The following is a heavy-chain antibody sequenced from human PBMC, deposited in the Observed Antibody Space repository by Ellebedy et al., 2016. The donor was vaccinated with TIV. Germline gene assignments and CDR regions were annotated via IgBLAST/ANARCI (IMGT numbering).Heavy chain of an antibody. CDR2: MFGGGNT. CDR3: VRDAKPFPSSPDVFDV. CDR1: GFSVSSSY. J-gene: IGHJ3*01. V-gene: IGHV3-53*01. Sequence: GESLKISXAVSGFSVSSSYMSWVRQGPGKGLEWVSAMFGGGNTHYGASVKGRFTVSRDKSNNTLYLQMDSLRAEDTAVYYCVRDAKPFPSSPDVFDVWGQGTIVTVSS. D-gene: IGHD6-6*01.